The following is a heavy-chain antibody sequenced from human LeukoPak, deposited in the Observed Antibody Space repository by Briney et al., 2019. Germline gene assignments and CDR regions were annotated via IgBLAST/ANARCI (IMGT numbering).Heavy chain of an antibody. J-gene: IGHJ4*02. CDR3: AREAPPEGSSGVDY. V-gene: IGHV1-2*06. CDR2: INPNSGGT. Sequence: ASVKVSCKASGYTFTGYYMHWVRQAPGQGLEWMGRINPNSGGTNYAQKFQGRVTMTRDTSISTAYMELSRLRSEDTAVYYCAREAPPEGSSGVDYWGQGTLVTVSS. D-gene: IGHD2-15*01. CDR1: GYTFTGYY.